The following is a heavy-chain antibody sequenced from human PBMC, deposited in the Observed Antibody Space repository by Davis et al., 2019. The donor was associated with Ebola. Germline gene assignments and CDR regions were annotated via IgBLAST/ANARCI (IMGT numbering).Heavy chain of an antibody. CDR3: TTGDFLFGGYDYAFDY. CDR1: GFTFNNAW. Sequence: GGSLRLSCAASGFTFNNAWMNWVRQAPGKGLEWVGRIKRKTDGGTIDYAAPVKGRFTISRDDSKNTLYLEMNSLKTEDTAVYYCTTGDFLFGGYDYAFDYWGQGTLVTVSS. V-gene: IGHV3-15*07. J-gene: IGHJ4*02. D-gene: IGHD5-12*01. CDR2: IKRKTDGGTI.